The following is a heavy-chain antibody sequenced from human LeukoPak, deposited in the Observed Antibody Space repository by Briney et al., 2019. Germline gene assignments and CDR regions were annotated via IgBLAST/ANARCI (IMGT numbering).Heavy chain of an antibody. D-gene: IGHD3-22*01. CDR1: GFTFSSYW. CDR3: ARIGGYYYVSSGYDYFDY. CDR2: IKQDGSEK. Sequence: GGSLRLSCAASGFTFSSYWMSWVRQAPGKGLEWVANIKQDGSEKYYVDSVKGRFTISRDNAKNSLYLQMNSLRAEDTAVYYCARIGGYYYVSSGYDYFDYWGQGTLVTVSS. V-gene: IGHV3-7*01. J-gene: IGHJ4*02.